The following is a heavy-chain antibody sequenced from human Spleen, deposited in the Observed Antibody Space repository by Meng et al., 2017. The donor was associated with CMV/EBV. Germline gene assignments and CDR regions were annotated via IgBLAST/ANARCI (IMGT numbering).Heavy chain of an antibody. V-gene: IGHV3-23*03. Sequence: GESLKISCAASGFTFSSYAMSWVRQAPGKGLEWVSVIYSGGSSTYYADSVKGRFTISRDNSKNTLYLQMNSLRPEDTAVYYCARDRGGYENDFDYWGQGTLVTVSS. D-gene: IGHD5-12*01. J-gene: IGHJ4*02. CDR3: ARDRGGYENDFDY. CDR1: GFTFSSYA. CDR2: IYSGGSST.